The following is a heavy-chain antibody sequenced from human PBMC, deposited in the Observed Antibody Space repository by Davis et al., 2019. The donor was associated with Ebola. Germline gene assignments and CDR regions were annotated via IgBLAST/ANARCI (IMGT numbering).Heavy chain of an antibody. CDR1: EFTFSGYA. CDR3: ARGDPSDY. Sequence: GESLKISCAASEFTFSGYAMSWVRQAPGKGLEWVSAISGSGGSTYYAGSVKGRFTISRDNSRNTLYLQMNSLRAEDTAVYYCARGDPSDYWGQGTLVTVSS. V-gene: IGHV3-23*01. J-gene: IGHJ4*02. CDR2: ISGSGGST.